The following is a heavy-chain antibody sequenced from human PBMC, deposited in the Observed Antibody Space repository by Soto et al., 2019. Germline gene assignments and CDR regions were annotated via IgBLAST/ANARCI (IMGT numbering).Heavy chain of an antibody. CDR3: ARDQPGYSYGYGLGY. J-gene: IGHJ4*02. D-gene: IGHD5-18*01. Sequence: HPGGSLRLSCAASGFTFSTYAMAWVRQAPGKGLEWVSGVSASGLNTDYADPVKGRFYISRDNSKNTLYLQMNSLRAEDTAVYYCARDQPGYSYGYGLGYWGQGTLVTVSS. CDR1: GFTFSTYA. CDR2: VSASGLNT. V-gene: IGHV3-23*01.